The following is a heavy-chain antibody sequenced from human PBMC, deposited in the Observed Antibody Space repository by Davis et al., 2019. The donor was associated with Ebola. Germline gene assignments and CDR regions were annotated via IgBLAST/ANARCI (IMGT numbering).Heavy chain of an antibody. J-gene: IGHJ6*02. V-gene: IGHV3-30*03. CDR2: ISFDGTDK. Sequence: GESLKISCAASGFTFSSYGMHWVRQAPGKGLEWVAFISFDGTDKYYADSVKGRFIISRDNSKNTLYVQMNSVRAEDTAVYYCARPSSIYYYGMDVWGQGTTVTVSS. CDR1: GFTFSSYG. CDR3: ARPSSIYYYGMDV. D-gene: IGHD6-6*01.